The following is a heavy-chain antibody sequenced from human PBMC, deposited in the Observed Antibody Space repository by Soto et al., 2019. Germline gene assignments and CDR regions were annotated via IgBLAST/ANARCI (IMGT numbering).Heavy chain of an antibody. CDR2: IKSKTDGGTT. D-gene: IGHD3-3*01. CDR3: TSTITIFGVVIIALDAFDI. CDR1: GFTFSNAW. J-gene: IGHJ3*02. Sequence: EVQLVESGGGLVKPGGSLRLSCAASGFTFSNAWMSWVRQAPGKGLEWVGRIKSKTDGGTTDYAAPVKGRFTISRDDSKNTLYLQMNSLKNEDTAVYYCTSTITIFGVVIIALDAFDIWGQGTMVTVS. V-gene: IGHV3-15*01.